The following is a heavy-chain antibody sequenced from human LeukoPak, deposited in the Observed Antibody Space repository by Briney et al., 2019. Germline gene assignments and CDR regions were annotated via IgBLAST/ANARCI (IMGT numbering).Heavy chain of an antibody. J-gene: IGHJ4*02. Sequence: ASVKVSCKASGYTFTGYYMHWVRQAPGQGLAWMGWINPNSGGTNYAQKFQGRVTITRDTSISTAYMELSRLRSDDTAVYYCARDRRVYYDSSGYSWWSFDYWGQGTLVTVSS. CDR1: GYTFTGYY. D-gene: IGHD3-22*01. V-gene: IGHV1-2*02. CDR2: INPNSGGT. CDR3: ARDRRVYYDSSGYSWWSFDY.